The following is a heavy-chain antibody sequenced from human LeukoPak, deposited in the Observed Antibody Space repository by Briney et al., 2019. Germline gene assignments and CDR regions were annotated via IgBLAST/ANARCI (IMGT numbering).Heavy chain of an antibody. CDR1: GFTFSRYW. V-gene: IGHV3-74*01. J-gene: IGHJ4*02. D-gene: IGHD3-10*01. CDR3: ARDGVGSGSYGY. CDR2: INSDGSST. Sequence: GGSLGLSCAAPGFTFSRYWMHWVRQAPGKGLLWVSRINSDGSSTSYADSVKGRFTISRDNAKNTLYLQMNSLRAEDTAVYYCARDGVGSGSYGYWGQGTLVTVSS.